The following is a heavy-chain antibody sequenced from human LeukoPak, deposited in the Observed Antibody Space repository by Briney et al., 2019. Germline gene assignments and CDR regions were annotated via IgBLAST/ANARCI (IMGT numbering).Heavy chain of an antibody. CDR2: ISSSGSTI. Sequence: GGSLRLSCAASGFTFNSYEMNWVRQAPGKGLEWVSFISSSGSTIYYADSVKGRFTISRDNAKNSLYLQMNSLRAEDTALYYCAKGWSEQWLVPFDYWGQGTLVTVSS. CDR1: GFTFNSYE. J-gene: IGHJ4*02. CDR3: AKGWSEQWLVPFDY. D-gene: IGHD6-19*01. V-gene: IGHV3-48*03.